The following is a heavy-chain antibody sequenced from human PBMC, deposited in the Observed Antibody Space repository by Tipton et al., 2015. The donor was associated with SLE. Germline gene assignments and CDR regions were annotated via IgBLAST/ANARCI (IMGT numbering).Heavy chain of an antibody. Sequence: TLSLTCTVSGGSISSSSYYWSWIRQPPGKGLEWIGYIYYSGSTNYNPSLKSRVTISVDTSKNQFSLKLSSVTAADTAVYYCAREEDSTFDYWGQGTLVTVSS. D-gene: IGHD4-11*01. CDR1: GGSISSSSYY. CDR3: AREEDSTFDY. V-gene: IGHV4-61*01. J-gene: IGHJ4*02. CDR2: IYYSGST.